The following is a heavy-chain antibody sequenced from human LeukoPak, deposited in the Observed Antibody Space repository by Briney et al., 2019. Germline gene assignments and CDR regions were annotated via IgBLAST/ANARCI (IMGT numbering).Heavy chain of an antibody. V-gene: IGHV1-8*01. D-gene: IGHD3-10*01. J-gene: IGHJ3*02. CDR1: GYTFTSYD. Sequence: ASVKVSCKASGYTFTSYDINWVRQATGQGLEWMGWMNPNSGNTGYAQKFQGRVTMTRNTSISTAYMELSSLRSEDTAVYYCARGFGVWFGELFTHDAFDIWGQGTMVTVSS. CDR3: ARGFGVWFGELFTHDAFDI. CDR2: MNPNSGNT.